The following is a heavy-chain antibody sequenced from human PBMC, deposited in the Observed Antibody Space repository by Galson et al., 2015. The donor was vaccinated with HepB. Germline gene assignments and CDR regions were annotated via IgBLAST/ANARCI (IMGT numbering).Heavy chain of an antibody. CDR3: ARDKAVAGAGFDY. Sequence: SLRLSCAASGFTFSSYAMHWVRQAPGKGLEWVAVISYDGSNKYYAGSVKGRFTISRDNSKNTLYLQMNSLRAEDTAVYYCARDKAVAGAGFDYWGQGTLVTVSS. CDR2: ISYDGSNK. CDR1: GFTFSSYA. J-gene: IGHJ4*02. V-gene: IGHV3-30-3*01. D-gene: IGHD6-19*01.